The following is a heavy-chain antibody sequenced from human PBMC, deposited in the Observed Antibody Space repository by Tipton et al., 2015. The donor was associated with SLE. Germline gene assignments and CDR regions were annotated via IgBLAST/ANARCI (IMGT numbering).Heavy chain of an antibody. Sequence: TLSLTCTVSGGSIRSSGYYWSWIRQHPGKGLEWIGYIYFTGSTHYNPSLGSRILISLDTSKNQFSLKVNSVTAADTAIYFCARGGGGDVLNWFDPWGQGTLVSVSP. CDR1: GGSIRSSGYY. CDR2: IYFTGST. CDR3: ARGGGGDVLNWFDP. D-gene: IGHD2-21*01. V-gene: IGHV4-31*03. J-gene: IGHJ5*02.